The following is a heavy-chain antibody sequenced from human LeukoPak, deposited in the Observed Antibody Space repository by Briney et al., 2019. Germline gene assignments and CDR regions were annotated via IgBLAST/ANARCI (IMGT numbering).Heavy chain of an antibody. V-gene: IGHV3-23*01. CDR2: ISGSGDVT. CDR3: AKACTTAARQPFDS. J-gene: IGHJ4*02. Sequence: GGSLRLSCAASGSTFRSFSMSWVRQAPGEGLEWISVISGSGDVTGYADSVKGRFTISRDNSKNTVDLQMKSLRAEDTAIYYCAKACTTAARQPFDSWGQGTLVTVSS. CDR1: GSTFRSFS. D-gene: IGHD6-6*01.